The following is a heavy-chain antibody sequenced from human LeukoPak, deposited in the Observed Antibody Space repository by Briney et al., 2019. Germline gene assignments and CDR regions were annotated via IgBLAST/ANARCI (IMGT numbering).Heavy chain of an antibody. CDR2: ISTSSSYI. V-gene: IGHV3-21*04. CDR3: AKRNSGWYDG. Sequence: GGSLRLSCAASGFTFSSYSMNWVRQAPGKGLEWVSSISTSSSYIYYADSVKGRFTISRDNAKNSLYLQMNSLRAEDTAVFYCAKRNSGWYDGWGQGTLVTVSS. J-gene: IGHJ4*02. D-gene: IGHD6-19*01. CDR1: GFTFSSYS.